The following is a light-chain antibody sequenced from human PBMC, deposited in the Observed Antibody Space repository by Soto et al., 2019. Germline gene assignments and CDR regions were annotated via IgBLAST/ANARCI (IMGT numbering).Light chain of an antibody. CDR3: QQRSNWPPIT. CDR1: QSVSNY. J-gene: IGKJ5*01. CDR2: DAS. V-gene: IGKV3-11*01. Sequence: EIVLTQSPATLSLSPGERATVSCRASQSVSNYLAWYQQKPGQAPRLLIYDASNRATGIPARFSGSGSGTDFTLTISSLEFEDSAVYYCQQRSNWPPITFGQGTRLEIK.